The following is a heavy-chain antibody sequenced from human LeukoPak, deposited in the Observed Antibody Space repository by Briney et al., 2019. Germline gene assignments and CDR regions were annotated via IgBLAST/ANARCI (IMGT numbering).Heavy chain of an antibody. J-gene: IGHJ6*04. V-gene: IGHV3-7*03. CDR3: AGGNSMNV. Sequence: PGGSLRLSCAVFEFPFSDSWMYWVRQAPGKGLEGVANIKKDGSGISYVDSVQGRFIISRDNAKNSLYLQMNSLRVEDTAVYFCAGGNSMNVWGKGPAVTVSS. CDR1: EFPFSDSW. CDR2: IKKDGSGI. D-gene: IGHD1/OR15-1a*01.